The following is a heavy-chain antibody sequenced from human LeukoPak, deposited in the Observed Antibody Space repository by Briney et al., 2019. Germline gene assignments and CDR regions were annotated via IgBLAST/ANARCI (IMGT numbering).Heavy chain of an antibody. V-gene: IGHV4-61*02. J-gene: IGHJ2*01. Sequence: SETLSLTCTVSGGSISSGSYYWSWIRQPAGKGLEWIGRIYTSGSTNYNPSLKSRVTISVDTSKNQFSLKLSSVTAADTAVYYCARASMEDVVVVPAAIKWYFDLWGRGTLVTVSS. CDR1: GGSISSGSYY. D-gene: IGHD2-2*01. CDR3: ARASMEDVVVVPAAIKWYFDL. CDR2: IYTSGST.